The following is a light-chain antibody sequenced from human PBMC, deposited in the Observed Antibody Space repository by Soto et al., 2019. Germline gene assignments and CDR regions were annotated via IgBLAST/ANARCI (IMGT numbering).Light chain of an antibody. CDR3: QQSYTAPLS. CDR1: QTVSLF. J-gene: IGKJ5*01. V-gene: IGKV1-39*01. Sequence: DIPLTQSPPSRSASPGDRVDITCRASQTVSLFLNWYQHKPGQAPTVLIHSASTLQSGVPSRFPGSGSGTDFTLTINNVQPEDFATYDCQQSYTAPLSFGQGTRLEIK. CDR2: SAS.